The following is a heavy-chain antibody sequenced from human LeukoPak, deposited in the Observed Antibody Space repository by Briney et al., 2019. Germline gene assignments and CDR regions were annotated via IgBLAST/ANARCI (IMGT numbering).Heavy chain of an antibody. CDR3: AKVGPVRRFLEWFSFDT. CDR2: ISGSGDST. CDR1: GFTFSSYA. Sequence: PGGSLRLSCAASGFTFSSYAMHWVRQAPGKGLEWVPGISGSGDSTHYADSVKGRFTISRDNSKNTLYLQMNSLRAEDTAVYYCAKVGPVRRFLEWFSFDTWGQGTLVTVSS. D-gene: IGHD3-3*01. V-gene: IGHV3-23*01. J-gene: IGHJ5*02.